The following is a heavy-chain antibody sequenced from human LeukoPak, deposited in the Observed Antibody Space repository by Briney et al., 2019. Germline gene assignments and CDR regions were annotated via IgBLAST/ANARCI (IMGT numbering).Heavy chain of an antibody. D-gene: IGHD3-3*01. Sequence: SETLSLTCTVSGGSISSGGYYWSWIRQHPGKGLEWIGYIYYSGSTYYNPSLKSRVTISVDTSKNQFSLKLSSVTAADTAVYYCARAHTSKSHTISGVVWSLDYWGQGTLVTVSS. V-gene: IGHV4-31*03. CDR1: GGSISSGGYY. CDR3: ARAHTSKSHTISGVVWSLDY. J-gene: IGHJ4*02. CDR2: IYYSGST.